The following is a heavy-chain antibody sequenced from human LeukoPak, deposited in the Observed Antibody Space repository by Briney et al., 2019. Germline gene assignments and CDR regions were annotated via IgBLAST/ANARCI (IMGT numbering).Heavy chain of an antibody. D-gene: IGHD2-8*02. CDR2: ISSTSTTI. J-gene: IGHJ4*02. Sequence: GGSLRLSCAASGFTFSDYFMGWIRQAPGTGLEWVSYISSTSTTIYYADSVKGRFTISRDNAKNSVFLQMNSLRADDTAVYYCAAGYTCGLSAYWGQGTLVTVSS. CDR3: AAGYTCGLSAY. V-gene: IGHV3-11*01. CDR1: GFTFSDYF.